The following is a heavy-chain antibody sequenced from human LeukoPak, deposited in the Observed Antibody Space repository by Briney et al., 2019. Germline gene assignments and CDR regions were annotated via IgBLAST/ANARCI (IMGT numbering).Heavy chain of an antibody. D-gene: IGHD6-19*01. CDR3: ARVDSSGWFIFDY. CDR1: GYTFTSYA. Sequence: ASVKVSCTASGYTFTSYAMHWVRQAPGQRLEWMGWINAGNGNTKYSQKFQGRVTITRDTSASTAYMELSSLRSEDTAVYYCARVDSSGWFIFDYWGQGTLVTVPS. J-gene: IGHJ4*02. V-gene: IGHV1-3*01. CDR2: INAGNGNT.